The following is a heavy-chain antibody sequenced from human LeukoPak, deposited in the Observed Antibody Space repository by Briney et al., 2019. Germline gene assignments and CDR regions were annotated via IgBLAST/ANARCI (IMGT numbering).Heavy chain of an antibody. D-gene: IGHD2-2*01. V-gene: IGHV5-51*01. CDR3: ARQPGMTAKSWYFDL. CDR1: GYTFTKYR. CDR2: IHPGDSHT. J-gene: IGHJ2*01. Sequence: GESLKISCEGSGYTFTKYRIGWVRQMPGKGLEWMGIIHPGDSHTWYSPSFQGQVTIPADKSISMAYLQWSSLRASDTAMYFCARQPGMTAKSWYFDLWGRGTLVTVSS.